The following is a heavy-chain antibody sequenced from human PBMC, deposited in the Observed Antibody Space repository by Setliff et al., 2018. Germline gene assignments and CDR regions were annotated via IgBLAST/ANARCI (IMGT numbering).Heavy chain of an antibody. J-gene: IGHJ4*02. V-gene: IGHV3-49*04. Sequence: GGSLRLSCTASGFTFGDYAMSWVRQAPGKGLEWVGFIRSKAYGGTTEYAASVKGRFTISRDDSKSIAYLQMNSLKTEDTAVYYCYYDTSGYYYGDYWGQGTLVTVSS. CDR2: IRSKAYGGTT. CDR1: GFTFGDYA. D-gene: IGHD3-22*01. CDR3: YYDTSGYYYGDY.